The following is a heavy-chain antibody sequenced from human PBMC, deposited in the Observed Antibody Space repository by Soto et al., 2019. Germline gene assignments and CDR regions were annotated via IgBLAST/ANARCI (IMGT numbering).Heavy chain of an antibody. CDR3: ARAFGSVHRSAYWLKDVFDI. D-gene: IGHD2-8*02. CDR2: IHYSGST. Sequence: QVQLQESGPGLVKPSQTLSLTCTVSSASISSGDSFWSWVRQPPGKGLEWIGYIHYSGSTYYMPSLKSRATLSLDTSKNQFSLRLKSVTAADTAVYYCARAFGSVHRSAYWLKDVFDIWGQGTLVTVS. V-gene: IGHV4-30-4*01. J-gene: IGHJ3*02. CDR1: SASISSGDSF.